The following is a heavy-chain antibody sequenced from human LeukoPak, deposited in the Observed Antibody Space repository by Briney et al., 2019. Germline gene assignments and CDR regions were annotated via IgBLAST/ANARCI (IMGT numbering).Heavy chain of an antibody. V-gene: IGHV4-59*08. CDR3: ARPLPCWYFDL. CDR1: GGSISSYY. Sequence: SETLSLTCTVSGGSISSYYWSWIRQPPGKGLEWIGYIHYSGSTNSNPSLKTRVTISVDMPRSRFSLKLSSVTAADTAVYYCARPLPCWYFDLWGRGTLVTVSS. CDR2: IHYSGST. J-gene: IGHJ2*01.